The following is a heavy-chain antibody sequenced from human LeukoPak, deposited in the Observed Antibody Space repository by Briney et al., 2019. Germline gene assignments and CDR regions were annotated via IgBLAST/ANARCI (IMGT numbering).Heavy chain of an antibody. CDR3: AHSISYGSGSLDY. CDR1: GGTFSSYA. Sequence: ASVKVSCKASGGTFSSYAISWVRQAPGQGLEWMGRIIPTLGIANYAQKFQGRVTITADKSTSTAYMELSSLRSEDTAVYYCAHSISYGSGSLDYWGQGTLVTVSS. D-gene: IGHD3-10*01. CDR2: IIPTLGIA. J-gene: IGHJ4*02. V-gene: IGHV1-69*04.